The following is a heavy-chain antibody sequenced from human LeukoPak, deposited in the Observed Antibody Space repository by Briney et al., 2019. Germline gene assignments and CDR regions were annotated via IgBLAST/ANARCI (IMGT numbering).Heavy chain of an antibody. CDR2: IIGSGDST. D-gene: IGHD4-17*01. V-gene: IGHV3-23*01. CDR3: AKHADYGDRQFDY. CDR1: GFTFSNYA. J-gene: IGHJ4*02. Sequence: GGSLRLSCAASGFTFSNYAMSWVRQAPGKGLEWVSAIIGSGDSTYYADSVKGRFTISRDNSKNTLYLQMNSLRAEDTAVYYCAKHADYGDRQFDYWGQGTLVTVSS.